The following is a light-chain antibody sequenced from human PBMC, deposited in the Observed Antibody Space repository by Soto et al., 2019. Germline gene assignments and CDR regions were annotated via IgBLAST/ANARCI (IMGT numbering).Light chain of an antibody. Sequence: EVVLTQSPATLSLSPGERATLSCRASQNVRTFLDWYQQKPGQAPRLLIYGASNRATGIPARFSGSGSGTELTLTISSLEPEDVAVYYCQQHSHWPPWTFGQGTRVEIK. CDR3: QQHSHWPPWT. V-gene: IGKV3-11*01. CDR2: GAS. CDR1: QNVRTF. J-gene: IGKJ1*01.